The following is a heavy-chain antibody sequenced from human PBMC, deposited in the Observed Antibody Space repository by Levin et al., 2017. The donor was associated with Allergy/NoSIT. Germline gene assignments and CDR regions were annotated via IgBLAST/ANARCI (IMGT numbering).Heavy chain of an antibody. Sequence: GASVKVSCKASGYTFITYNINWVRQATGQGLEWMGWMNPNTGNTGYPQKFQGRVTMTRNTSISTAYMELTSLRSEDTAIYYCANTDTYGWGTLDYWGQGTLVTVSS. V-gene: IGHV1-8*01. D-gene: IGHD3-10*01. CDR1: GYTFITYN. J-gene: IGHJ4*02. CDR3: ANTDTYGWGTLDY. CDR2: MNPNTGNT.